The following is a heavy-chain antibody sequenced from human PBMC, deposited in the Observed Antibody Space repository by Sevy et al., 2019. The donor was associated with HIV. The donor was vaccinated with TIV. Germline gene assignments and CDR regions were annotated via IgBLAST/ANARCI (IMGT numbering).Heavy chain of an antibody. V-gene: IGHV4-38-2*01. D-gene: IGHD2-15*01. J-gene: IGHJ4*02. CDR2: IYHSGST. Sequence: SETLSLTCAVSGYSISSGYYWGWIRQPPGKGLEWIANIYHSGSTYYNPSLKSRVAISVDTSKNEFSLRLTSVTAADTAVYYCARRLIAAPTHFDDWGQRTLVTVSS. CDR1: GYSISSGYY. CDR3: ARRLIAAPTHFDD.